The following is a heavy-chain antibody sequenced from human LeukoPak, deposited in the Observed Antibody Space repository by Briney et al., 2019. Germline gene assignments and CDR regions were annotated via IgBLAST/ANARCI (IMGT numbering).Heavy chain of an antibody. CDR3: ASIPGIAAAGTVDY. CDR2: ISYDGSNK. CDR1: GFTFSSYA. V-gene: IGHV3-30-3*01. J-gene: IGHJ4*02. D-gene: IGHD6-13*01. Sequence: GGSLRLSCAASGFTFSSYAMSWVRQAPGKGLEWVAVISYDGSNKYYADSVKGRFTISRDNSKNTLYLQMNSLRAEDTAVYYCASIPGIAAAGTVDYWGQGTLVTVSS.